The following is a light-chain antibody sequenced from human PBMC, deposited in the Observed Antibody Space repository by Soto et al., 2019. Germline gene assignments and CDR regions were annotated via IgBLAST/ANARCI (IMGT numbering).Light chain of an antibody. Sequence: EIVLTQSPATLSLAPEERATLSCGASQSVGSSYLAWYQQKPGLAPRLLIYDASSRATGIPDRFSGSGSGTDFTLTISRLEPEDFALYYCQRYGSSPFTFGPGTKVDIK. CDR1: QSVGSSY. CDR3: QRYGSSPFT. J-gene: IGKJ3*01. CDR2: DAS. V-gene: IGKV3D-20*01.